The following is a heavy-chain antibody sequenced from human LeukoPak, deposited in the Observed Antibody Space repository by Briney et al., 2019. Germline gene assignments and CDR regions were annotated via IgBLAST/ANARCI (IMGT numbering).Heavy chain of an antibody. CDR2: ISSGSSTI. CDR3: ARDWVYSGRGAFDI. Sequence: GGSLSLSCAASGFTFSSYSMNWVRQAPGKGLEWVSYISSGSSTIYYADSVKGRFTISRDNAKNSLYLQMNSLRDEDTAVYYCARDWVYSGRGAFDIWGQGTMVTVSS. D-gene: IGHD5-12*01. J-gene: IGHJ3*02. CDR1: GFTFSSYS. V-gene: IGHV3-48*02.